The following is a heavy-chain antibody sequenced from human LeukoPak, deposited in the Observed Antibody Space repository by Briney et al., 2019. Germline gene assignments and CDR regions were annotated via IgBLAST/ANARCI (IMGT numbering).Heavy chain of an antibody. CDR1: GFTFSGSA. D-gene: IGHD2-15*01. J-gene: IGHJ3*02. V-gene: IGHV3-73*01. Sequence: PGGSLKLSCAASGFTFSGSAMHWVRQASGKGREWVGRIRSKANSYATAYAASVKGRFTISRDDSKNTAYLQMNSLKTEDTAVYYWTRYAETYCSGGSCYPRAFDIWGQGTMVTVSS. CDR2: IRSKANSYAT. CDR3: TRYAETYCSGGSCYPRAFDI.